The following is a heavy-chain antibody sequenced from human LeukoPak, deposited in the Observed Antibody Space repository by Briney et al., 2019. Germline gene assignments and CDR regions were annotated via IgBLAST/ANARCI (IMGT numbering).Heavy chain of an antibody. V-gene: IGHV1-69*01. CDR1: GGTFSSYA. J-gene: IGHJ1*01. Sequence: SVKVSCKASGGTFSSYAISWVRQAPGQGLEWMGGIIPIFGTANYAQKFQGRVTITADESTSTAYMELSSLRSEDTAVYYCARDSSEFRSLIPHWGQGILVTVSS. D-gene: IGHD2-21*01. CDR2: IIPIFGTA. CDR3: ARDSSEFRSLIPH.